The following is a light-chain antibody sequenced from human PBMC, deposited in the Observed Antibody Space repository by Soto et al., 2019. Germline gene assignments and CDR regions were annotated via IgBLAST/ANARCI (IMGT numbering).Light chain of an antibody. Sequence: SVLTQPPSASGTPGQRVTISCSGSSSNIGSNYVYWYQQLPGTAPKLLIYRNNQRPSGVPDRFSGSKSGTSASLAISGLRSEDEADYYCAAWDDSLSGYVFGTGTQVTVL. V-gene: IGLV1-47*01. CDR2: RNN. J-gene: IGLJ1*01. CDR3: AAWDDSLSGYV. CDR1: SSNIGSNY.